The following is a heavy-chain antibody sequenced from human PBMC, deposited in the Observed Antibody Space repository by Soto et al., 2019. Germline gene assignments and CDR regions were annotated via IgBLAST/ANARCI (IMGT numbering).Heavy chain of an antibody. J-gene: IGHJ6*02. D-gene: IGHD2-2*01. V-gene: IGHV3-30-3*01. Sequence: GGSLRLSCAASGFTFSSYAMHWVRQAPGKGLEWVAVISYDGSNKYYADSVKGRFTISRDNSKNTLYLQMNSLRAEDTAVYYCARDRSGIVVVPAANRGNAKYYYGMDVWGQGTTVTVSS. CDR3: ARDRSGIVVVPAANRGNAKYYYGMDV. CDR1: GFTFSSYA. CDR2: ISYDGSNK.